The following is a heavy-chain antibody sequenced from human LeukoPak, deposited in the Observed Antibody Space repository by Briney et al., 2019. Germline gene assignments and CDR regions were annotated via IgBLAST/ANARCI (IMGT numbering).Heavy chain of an antibody. CDR3: ARDVGYSSYYFDY. CDR1: GGSFSGYY. D-gene: IGHD5-18*01. V-gene: IGHV4-34*01. J-gene: IGHJ4*02. CDR2: INHSGST. Sequence: SETLSLTCAVYGGSFSGYYWSWIRQPPGKGLEWIGEINHSGSTNYNPSLKSRVTISVDTSKNQFSLKLSSVTAADTAVYYCARDVGYSSYYFDYWGQGTLVTVS.